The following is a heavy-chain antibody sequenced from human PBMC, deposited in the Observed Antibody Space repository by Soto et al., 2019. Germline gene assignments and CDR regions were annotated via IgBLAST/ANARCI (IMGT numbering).Heavy chain of an antibody. Sequence: PVESLNIYSKGSGYSFTSYWISWVRQIPWKGLEWMGRIDPSDSYTNYSPSFQGHVTISADKSISTAYLQWSSLKASDTAMYYCARHGRPAYSSSWTAPRECERWGKGKLVIVSP. J-gene: IGHJ4*01. CDR3: ARHGRPAYSSSWTAPRECER. D-gene: IGHD6-13*01. CDR2: IDPSDSYT. CDR1: GYSFTSYW. V-gene: IGHV5-10-1*01.